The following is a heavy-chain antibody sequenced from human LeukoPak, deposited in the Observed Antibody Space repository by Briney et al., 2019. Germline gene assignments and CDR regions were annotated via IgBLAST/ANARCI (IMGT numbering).Heavy chain of an antibody. CDR2: IRDSGAHI. Sequence: GGSLRLSCAASGFTFSVYPMNWVRQAPGKGLEWLSNIRDSGAHIYYADSVKGRFTITRDNAKNSLYLQMDGLRVEDTAVYFCARDHNWAFDFWGQGTLATVSS. CDR3: ARDHNWAFDF. J-gene: IGHJ4*02. D-gene: IGHD1-1*01. CDR1: GFTFSVYP. V-gene: IGHV3-48*01.